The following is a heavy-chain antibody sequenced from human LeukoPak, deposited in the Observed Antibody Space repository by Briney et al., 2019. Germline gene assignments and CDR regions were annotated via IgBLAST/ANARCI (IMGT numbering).Heavy chain of an antibody. Sequence: GGSLRLSCAASGFSFASYDIHWVRQAPGKGLEWVTFIESDGSKEYYADSVKGRFTISRDNSKNTVYVQMKSLRPEDTAVYYCANEGSGWYYLDYWGQGTVVTVSS. V-gene: IGHV3-30*02. D-gene: IGHD6-19*01. CDR3: ANEGSGWYYLDY. J-gene: IGHJ4*02. CDR1: GFSFASYD. CDR2: IESDGSKE.